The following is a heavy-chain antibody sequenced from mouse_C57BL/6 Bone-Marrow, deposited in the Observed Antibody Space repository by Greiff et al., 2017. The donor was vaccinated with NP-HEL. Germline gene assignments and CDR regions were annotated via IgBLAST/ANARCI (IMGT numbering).Heavy chain of an antibody. CDR3: ARSGTAQATWFAY. V-gene: IGHV1-19*01. Sequence: EVQLQESGPVLVKPGASVKMSCKASGYTFTDYYMNWVKQSHGKSLEWIGVINPYNGGTSYNQKFKGKATLTVDKSSSTAYMELNSLTSEDSAVYYCARSGTAQATWFAYWGKGTLVTVSA. CDR2: INPYNGGT. D-gene: IGHD3-2*02. CDR1: GYTFTDYY. J-gene: IGHJ3*01.